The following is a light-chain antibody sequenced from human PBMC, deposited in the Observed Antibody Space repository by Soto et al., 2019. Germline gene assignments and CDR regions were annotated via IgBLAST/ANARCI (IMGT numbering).Light chain of an antibody. V-gene: IGKV4-1*01. J-gene: IGKJ2*01. CDR2: WAS. Sequence: DFVMTQSPDSLAVSLGERATINCKSSQSVLYSSNNKNYLAWYQQKPGQPPKLLIYWASTRASGVPDRFSGSGPETDFTLTISSLQAEDVAVYYCQQYYSTLYTFGQGTKLEIK. CDR3: QQYYSTLYT. CDR1: QSVLYSSNNKNY.